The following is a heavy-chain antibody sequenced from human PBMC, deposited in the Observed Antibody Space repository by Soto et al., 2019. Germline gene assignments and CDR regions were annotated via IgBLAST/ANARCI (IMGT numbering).Heavy chain of an antibody. V-gene: IGHV1-46*01. Sequence: ASVKVSCKASGYTFTSYYMHWVRQAPGQGLEWMGIINPSGGSTSYAQKFQGRVTMTRDTSTSTVYMELSSLRSEDTAVYYCARDPIISNHYYYGMDVWGQGTTVTVSS. CDR1: GYTFTSYY. J-gene: IGHJ6*02. CDR3: ARDPIISNHYYYGMDV. CDR2: INPSGGST. D-gene: IGHD3-10*01.